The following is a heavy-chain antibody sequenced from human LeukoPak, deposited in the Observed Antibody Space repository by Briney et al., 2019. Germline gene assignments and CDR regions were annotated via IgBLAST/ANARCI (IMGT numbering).Heavy chain of an antibody. Sequence: PGGSLRLSCAASGFTFSSYEMNWVRQAPGKGLEWVSAISGSGGSTYYADSVKGRFTISRDNSKNTLYLQMNSLRAEDTAVYYCAKDRVPGIVVVPAALVFDYWGQGTLVTVSS. D-gene: IGHD2-2*01. CDR1: GFTFSSYE. CDR3: AKDRVPGIVVVPAALVFDY. J-gene: IGHJ4*02. CDR2: ISGSGGST. V-gene: IGHV3-23*01.